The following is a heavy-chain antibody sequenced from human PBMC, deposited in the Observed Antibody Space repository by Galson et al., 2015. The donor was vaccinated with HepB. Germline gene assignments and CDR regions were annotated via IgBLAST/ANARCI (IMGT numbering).Heavy chain of an antibody. CDR2: IYPGDSGT. CDR3: ASQYDYGGKGTGPDYFDY. CDR1: GYSFTSYW. D-gene: IGHD4-23*01. V-gene: IGHV5-51*01. J-gene: IGHJ4*02. Sequence: QSGAEVKKPGESLRISCKGSGYSFTSYWIGWVRQMPGKGLEWMGIIYPGDSGTRYSPSFQGQVTISADKSISTAYLQWSSLKASDTAMYYCASQYDYGGKGTGPDYFDYWGQGTLVTVSS.